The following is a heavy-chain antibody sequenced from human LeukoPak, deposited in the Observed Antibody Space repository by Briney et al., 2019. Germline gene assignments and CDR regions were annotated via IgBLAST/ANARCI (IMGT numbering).Heavy chain of an antibody. Sequence: SETLSLTCAVYGESFSGYYWNWIRQPAGKGLEWIGEINHSGSTNYNPSLKSRVTISVDTSKNQFSLKLSSVTAADTAVYYCARGDGAAAGKGLDYWGQGTLVTVSS. CDR1: GESFSGYY. CDR3: ARGDGAAAGKGLDY. V-gene: IGHV4-34*01. D-gene: IGHD6-13*01. J-gene: IGHJ4*02. CDR2: INHSGST.